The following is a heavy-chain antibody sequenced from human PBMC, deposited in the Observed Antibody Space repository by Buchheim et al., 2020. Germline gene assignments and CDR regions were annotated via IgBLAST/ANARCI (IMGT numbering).Heavy chain of an antibody. J-gene: IGHJ6*02. V-gene: IGHV3-48*01. CDR1: GFTFSSYS. D-gene: IGHD2-2*03. Sequence: EVQLVESGGGLVQPGGSLRLSCAASGFTFSSYSMNWVRQAPGKGLEWVSYISSSSTIYYADSVKGRFTISRDNAKNSLYLQMNSLRAEDTAVYYCATLGYCSSTSCYYYYYYGMDVWGQGTT. CDR2: ISSSSTI. CDR3: ATLGYCSSTSCYYYYYYGMDV.